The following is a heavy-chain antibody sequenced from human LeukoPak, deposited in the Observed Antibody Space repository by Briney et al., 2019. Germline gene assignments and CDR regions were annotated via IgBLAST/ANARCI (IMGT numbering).Heavy chain of an antibody. Sequence: PGGSLRLSRAASGFTFSSYSMNWVRQAPGKGLEWVSSISSSSSYIYYADSVKGRFTISRDNAKNSLYLQMNSLRAEDTAVYYCARDWVAAAGIGAFDIWGQGTMVTVSS. J-gene: IGHJ3*02. V-gene: IGHV3-21*01. D-gene: IGHD6-13*01. CDR3: ARDWVAAAGIGAFDI. CDR2: ISSSSSYI. CDR1: GFTFSSYS.